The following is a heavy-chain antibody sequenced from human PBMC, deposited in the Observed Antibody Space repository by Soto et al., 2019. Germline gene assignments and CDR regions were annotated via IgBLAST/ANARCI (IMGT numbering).Heavy chain of an antibody. CDR3: ARDQAAAGSSFDY. Sequence: PGGSLRLSCAASGFTFSSYSMNWVRQAPGKGLEWVSSISSSSSYIYYADSVKGRFTISRDNAKNSLYLQMNSLRAEDTAVYYCARDQAAAGSSFDYWGQGTLVTVSS. CDR2: ISSSSSYI. CDR1: GFTFSSYS. V-gene: IGHV3-21*01. J-gene: IGHJ4*02. D-gene: IGHD6-13*01.